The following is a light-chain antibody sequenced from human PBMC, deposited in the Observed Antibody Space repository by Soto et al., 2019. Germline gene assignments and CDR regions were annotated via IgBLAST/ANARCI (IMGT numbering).Light chain of an antibody. Sequence: DLQMTQSPSSLSASVGDRVTITCRASQTISTYLNWYQQNPGTAPQLLIYAASNLQNGVPSSFSGSGSGTDFTLTISSLQPEDFATYYCQKSSSIPYTFGQGTKLDIK. V-gene: IGKV1-39*01. CDR3: QKSSSIPYT. CDR2: AAS. J-gene: IGKJ2*01. CDR1: QTISTY.